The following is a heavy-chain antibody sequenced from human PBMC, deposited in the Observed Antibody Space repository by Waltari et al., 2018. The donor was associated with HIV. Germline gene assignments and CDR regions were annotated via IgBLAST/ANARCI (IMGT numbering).Heavy chain of an antibody. CDR1: GYTLTDLS. CDR3: ATDERSSSFYGMDV. V-gene: IGHV1-24*01. D-gene: IGHD6-13*01. Sequence: QVQLVQSGAEVKKPGASVKVSCKFPGYTLTDLSMPWVRPALGKGLEWMGGFDPEDGETIYGQKFQGRVTMTEDTSTDTAYMELSSLRSEDTAVYYCATDERSSSFYGMDVWGQGTTVTVSS. J-gene: IGHJ6*02. CDR2: FDPEDGET.